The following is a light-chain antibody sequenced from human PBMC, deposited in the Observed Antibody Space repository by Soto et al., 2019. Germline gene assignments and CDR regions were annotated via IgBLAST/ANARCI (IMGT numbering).Light chain of an antibody. V-gene: IGKV1-33*01. CDR1: QSISSY. CDR3: QQYDNLPIT. J-gene: IGKJ5*01. Sequence: DIQMTQSPSSLSASVGDRVTITCRASQSISSYLNWYQQKPGKAPNFLIYDASNLETGVPSRFSGSGSGTDFTFTISSLQPEDFATYYCQQYDNLPITFGQGTR. CDR2: DAS.